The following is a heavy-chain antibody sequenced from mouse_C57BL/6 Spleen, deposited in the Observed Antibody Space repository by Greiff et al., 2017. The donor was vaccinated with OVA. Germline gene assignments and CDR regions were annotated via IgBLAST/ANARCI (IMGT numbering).Heavy chain of an antibody. CDR3: ARKIYYGNYRYFDY. CDR1: GYTFTSYW. V-gene: IGHV1-61*01. CDR2: IYPSDSET. J-gene: IGHJ2*01. Sequence: QVQLQQPGAELVRPGSSVKLFCKASGYTFTSYWMDWVKQRPGQGLEWIGNIYPSDSETHYNQKFKDKATLTVDKSSSTAYMQLSSLTSEDSAVYYCARKIYYGNYRYFDYWGQGTTLTVSS. D-gene: IGHD2-1*01.